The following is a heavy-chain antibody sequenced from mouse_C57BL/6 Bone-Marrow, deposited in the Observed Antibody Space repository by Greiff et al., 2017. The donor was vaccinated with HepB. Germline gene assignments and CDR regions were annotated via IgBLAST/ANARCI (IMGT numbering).Heavy chain of an antibody. CDR1: GYTFTSYW. Sequence: VQLQQPGAELVMPGASVKLSCKASGYTFTSYWMHWVKQRPGQGLEWIGEIDPSDSYTKYNQKFKGKSTLTVDKSSSTAYMQLSSLTSEDSAVYYCARSITTVVAPFDYWGQGTTLTVSS. CDR2: IDPSDSYT. D-gene: IGHD1-1*01. V-gene: IGHV1-69*01. J-gene: IGHJ2*01. CDR3: ARSITTVVAPFDY.